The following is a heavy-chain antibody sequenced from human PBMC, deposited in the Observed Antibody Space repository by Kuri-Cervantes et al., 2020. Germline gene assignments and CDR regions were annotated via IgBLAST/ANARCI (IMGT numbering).Heavy chain of an antibody. CDR1: GYPFTGYY. D-gene: IGHD2-15*01. Sequence: SVKVSCKASGYPFTGYYMHWVRQAPGQGLEWMGGIIPIFGTANYAQKFQGRVTITADESTSTAYMELSSLRSEDTAVYYCARVVVAATGLGLLRPYYYYYYGMDVWGQGTTVTVSS. V-gene: IGHV1-69*13. J-gene: IGHJ6*02. CDR2: IIPIFGTA. CDR3: ARVVVAATGLGLLRPYYYYYYGMDV.